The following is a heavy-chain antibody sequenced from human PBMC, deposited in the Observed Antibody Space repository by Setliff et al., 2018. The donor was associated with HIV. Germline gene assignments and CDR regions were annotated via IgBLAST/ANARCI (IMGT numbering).Heavy chain of an antibody. V-gene: IGHV1-8*01. CDR2: MNPKSGNT. CDR1: GYNFTSHD. CDR3: ASLDGSESPYIYYYYMDV. D-gene: IGHD3-10*01. J-gene: IGHJ6*03. Sequence: ASVKVSCKASGYNFTSHDINWVRQAPGQGLEWMGWMNPKSGNTGYARKFQGRVTITTDESTSTAYMELSSLGSEDTAVYYCASLDGSESPYIYYYYMDVWGEGTAVTVSS.